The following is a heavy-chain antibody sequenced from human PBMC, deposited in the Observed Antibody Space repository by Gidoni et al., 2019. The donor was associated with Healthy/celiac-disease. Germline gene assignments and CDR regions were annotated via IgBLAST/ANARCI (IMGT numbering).Heavy chain of an antibody. V-gene: IGHV4-39*01. CDR1: GGSISSSSYY. D-gene: IGHD5-18*01. Sequence: QLQLQESGPGLVKPSETLSLTCTVSGGSISSSSYYWGWIRQPPGKGLEWIGSIYYSGSTYYNPSLKSRVTISVDTSKNQFSLKLSSVTAADTAVYYCASVSDTPRNYGMDVWGQGTTVTVSS. CDR2: IYYSGST. J-gene: IGHJ6*02. CDR3: ASVSDTPRNYGMDV.